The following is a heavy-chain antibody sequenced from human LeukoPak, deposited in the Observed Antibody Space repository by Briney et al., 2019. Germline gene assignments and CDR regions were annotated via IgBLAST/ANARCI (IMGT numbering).Heavy chain of an antibody. CDR3: ASIVVVVAATDDG. J-gene: IGHJ4*02. Sequence: GGSLRLSCAASGFTFSSYAMSWVRQAPGKGLEWVSAISGSGGSTYYADSVKGRFTISRDNSKNTQYLQMNSLRAEDTAVYYCASIVVVVAATDDGWGQGTLVTVSS. CDR2: ISGSGGST. D-gene: IGHD2-15*01. CDR1: GFTFSSYA. V-gene: IGHV3-23*01.